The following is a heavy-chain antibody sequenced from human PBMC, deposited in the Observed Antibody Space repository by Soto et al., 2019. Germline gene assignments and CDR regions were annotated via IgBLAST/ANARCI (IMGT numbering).Heavy chain of an antibody. Sequence: QEQLVQSGAEVKKPGASVKVSCKASGYTFTDHYIHWVRQAPGQGLEWMGWINSNSGGTNSAQKFQGRVTMTRDTSISTAYTELTRLRSDDTAMYYCARDSPSLAYCGGDCYSIDYWGQGTLVTVSS. CDR1: GYTFTDHY. V-gene: IGHV1-2*02. J-gene: IGHJ4*02. CDR3: ARDSPSLAYCGGDCYSIDY. D-gene: IGHD2-21*02. CDR2: INSNSGGT.